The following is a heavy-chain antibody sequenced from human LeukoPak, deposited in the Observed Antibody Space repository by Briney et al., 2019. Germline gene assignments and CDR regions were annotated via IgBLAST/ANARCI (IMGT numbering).Heavy chain of an antibody. J-gene: IGHJ4*02. CDR1: GFTVSSNY. CDR3: AGHVLTGGFDY. D-gene: IGHD3-9*01. Sequence: GGSLRLSGAASGFTVSSNYMSWVRQAPGKGLEWASVIYSGGNTYYADSVKGRFTISRDNSKNTLYLQMNSLRAEDTAVYYCAGHVLTGGFDYWGQGTLVTVSS. CDR2: IYSGGNT. V-gene: IGHV3-53*01.